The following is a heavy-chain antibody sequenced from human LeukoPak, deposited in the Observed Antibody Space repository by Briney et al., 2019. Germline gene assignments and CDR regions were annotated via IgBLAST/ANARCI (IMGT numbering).Heavy chain of an antibody. CDR1: GFSFSSYA. J-gene: IGHJ3*02. CDR2: ISGSGGST. CDR3: ASPISAVTVADPRDPFDI. V-gene: IGHV3-23*01. D-gene: IGHD6-19*01. Sequence: GGSLRLSCAASGFSFSSYAMSWVRQAPGKGLEWVSAISGSGGSTYYADCVKGRFTISRDNSKNTLYLQMNTLRAEDTAVYYCASPISAVTVADPRDPFDIWGQGTMVTVSS.